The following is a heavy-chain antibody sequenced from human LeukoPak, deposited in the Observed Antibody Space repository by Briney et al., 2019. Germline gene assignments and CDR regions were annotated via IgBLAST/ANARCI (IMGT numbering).Heavy chain of an antibody. J-gene: IGHJ4*02. CDR2: ISSSGSTI. D-gene: IGHD3-10*01. Sequence: GGSLRLSCAASGFTFSSYAMSWVRQAPGKGLEWVSYISSSGSTIYYADSVKGRFTISRDNAKNSLYLQMNSLRAEDTAVYYCARRGPFREAWFHFDYWGQGTLVTVSS. CDR1: GFTFSSYA. CDR3: ARRGPFREAWFHFDY. V-gene: IGHV3-48*04.